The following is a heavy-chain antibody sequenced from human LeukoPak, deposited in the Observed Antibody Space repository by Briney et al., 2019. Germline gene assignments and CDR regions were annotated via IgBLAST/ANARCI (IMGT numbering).Heavy chain of an antibody. CDR3: AKDRFSYSSGWFDY. J-gene: IGHJ4*02. D-gene: IGHD6-19*01. Sequence: PPGGSLRLSFAASGFTFSSYAMSWVRQAPGKGLEWVSAISGSGGSTYYADSVKGRFTISRDNSKNTLYLQMNSLRAEDTAVYYCAKDRFSYSSGWFDYWGQGTLVTVSS. V-gene: IGHV3-23*01. CDR1: GFTFSSYA. CDR2: ISGSGGST.